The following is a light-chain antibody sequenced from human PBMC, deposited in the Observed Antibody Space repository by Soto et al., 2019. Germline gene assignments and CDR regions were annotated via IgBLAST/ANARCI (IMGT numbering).Light chain of an antibody. CDR3: CSHADSSTCV. CDR1: SSDVGSHNL. Sequence: QSALTQPASVSGSPGQSITISCTGTSSDVGSHNLVSWYQQYPGKAPKLIIFEASKRPSGVSNRFSGSKSGSTASLTISGLQAEDEADYYCCSHADSSTCVFGTGTKLTVL. CDR2: EAS. V-gene: IGLV2-23*01. J-gene: IGLJ1*01.